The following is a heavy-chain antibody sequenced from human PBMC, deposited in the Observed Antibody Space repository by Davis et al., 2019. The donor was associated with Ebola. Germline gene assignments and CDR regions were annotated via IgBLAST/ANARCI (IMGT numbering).Heavy chain of an antibody. CDR2: IYDSGST. V-gene: IGHV4-30-4*01. CDR1: GGSISSGDYY. D-gene: IGHD1-1*01. J-gene: IGHJ3*02. CDR3: ARDRLRTGRTEDAGFDI. Sequence: PSETLSLTCTVSGGSISSGDYYWNWIRQPPGKGLEWIGYIYDSGSTYYNPSLKNRVTISVDTSKNQFSLNLTSVTAADTAVYYCARDRLRTGRTEDAGFDIWGQGTMVTVSS.